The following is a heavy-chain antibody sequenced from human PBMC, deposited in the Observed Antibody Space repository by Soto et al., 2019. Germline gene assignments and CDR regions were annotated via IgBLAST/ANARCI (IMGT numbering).Heavy chain of an antibody. D-gene: IGHD3-22*01. V-gene: IGHV4-61*01. J-gene: IGHJ3*02. CDR2: IYYSGST. CDR3: ASTRGYDAFDI. CDR1: GGSVSSGSYY. Sequence: SETLSLTCTVSGGSVSSGSYYWSWIRQPPGKGLEWIGYIYYSGSTNYNPSLKSRVTISVDTSKNQFSLKLSSVTAADTAVYYCASTRGYDAFDIWGQGTMVTVSS.